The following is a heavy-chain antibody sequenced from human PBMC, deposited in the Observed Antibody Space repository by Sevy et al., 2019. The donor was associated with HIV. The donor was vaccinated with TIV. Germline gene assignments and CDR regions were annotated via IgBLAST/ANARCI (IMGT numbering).Heavy chain of an antibody. CDR2: ISSSGSTI. V-gene: IGHV3-11*04. J-gene: IGHJ4*02. CDR3: GKESEIFGVGSPSDY. Sequence: GGSLRLSCAASGFTFCDYYMSWIRQAPGKGLEWVSYISSSGSTIYYADSVKGRFTISRDNAKNSLYLQMNSLRAEDTAVYYCGKESEIFGVGSPSDYWGQGTLVTVSS. D-gene: IGHD3-16*01. CDR1: GFTFCDYY.